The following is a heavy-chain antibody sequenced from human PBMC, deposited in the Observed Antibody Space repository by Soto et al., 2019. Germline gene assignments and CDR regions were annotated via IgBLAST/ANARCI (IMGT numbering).Heavy chain of an antibody. V-gene: IGHV3-30*03. Sequence: GGSLRLSCAASGFTFSSYGVHWVRQAPGKGLEWVAVISYDGSNKYYADSVKGRFTISRDNSKNTLYLQMNSLRAEDTAVYYCARDPTRGLGYYYYYMDVWGKGTTVTVSS. J-gene: IGHJ6*03. CDR3: ARDPTRGLGYYYYYMDV. CDR2: ISYDGSNK. CDR1: GFTFSSYG. D-gene: IGHD5-12*01.